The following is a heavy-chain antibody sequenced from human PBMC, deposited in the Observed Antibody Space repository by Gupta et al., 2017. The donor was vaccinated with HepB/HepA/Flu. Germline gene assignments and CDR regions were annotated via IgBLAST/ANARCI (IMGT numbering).Heavy chain of an antibody. CDR2: VYYSEGS. V-gene: IGHV4-59*02. D-gene: IGHD2/OR15-2a*01. CDR3: AKYFKGSFDY. Sequence: QVQLQQSGPGLVKPSETLSLTCAASGDSVTHYYWSWIRQPPGKRLEWIGYVYYSEGSYYNPSLKSRVTISLDTSKNQFSLKLSSVTAADTAVYYCAKYFKGSFDYWGQGTLVTVSS. J-gene: IGHJ4*02. CDR1: GDSVTHYY.